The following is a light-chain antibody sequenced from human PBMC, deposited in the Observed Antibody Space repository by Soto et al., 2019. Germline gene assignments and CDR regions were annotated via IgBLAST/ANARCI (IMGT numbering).Light chain of an antibody. CDR2: GTS. CDR3: QHRRD. Sequence: VLTQSPGTLSLSPGERATLSCRASQSVSSTYFAWYQQKPGQAPRLLIYGTSSRAAGIPARFSGSGSGTDFTLTISSLEPEDFAVYYCQHRRDFGQGTRLEI. CDR1: QSVSSTY. J-gene: IGKJ5*01. V-gene: IGKV3D-20*02.